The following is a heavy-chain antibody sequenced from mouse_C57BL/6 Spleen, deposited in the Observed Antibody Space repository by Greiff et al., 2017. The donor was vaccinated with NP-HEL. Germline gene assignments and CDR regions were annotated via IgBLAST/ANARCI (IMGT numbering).Heavy chain of an antibody. CDR1: GYTFTSYW. CDR2: IDPSDSYT. V-gene: IGHV1-69*01. J-gene: IGHJ1*03. Sequence: QVQLQQPGAELVMPGASVKLSCKASGYTFTSYWMHWVKQRPGQGLEWIGEIDPSDSYTNYNQKFKGKSTLTVDKSSSTAYMQLSSLTSEDSAVYYCARKIISITSVWYFDVWGTGTTVTVSS. D-gene: IGHD1-1*01. CDR3: ARKIISITSVWYFDV.